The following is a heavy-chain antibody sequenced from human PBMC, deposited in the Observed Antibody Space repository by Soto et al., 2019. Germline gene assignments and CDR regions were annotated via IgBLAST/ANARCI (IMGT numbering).Heavy chain of an antibody. J-gene: IGHJ4*02. V-gene: IGHV2-5*02. CDR3: ARRLQWIHYLDS. D-gene: IGHD1-1*01. Sequence: QTLSLTCTVSDGSISDDTYYWGWIRQPPGKAPEWLAFIYWDGDKRYSPSLQSRLTITKEISRNQVVLSMTNMDPVDTGTYYCARRLQWIHYLDSWGLGIVVTVSS. CDR1: DGSISDDTYY. CDR2: IYWDGDK.